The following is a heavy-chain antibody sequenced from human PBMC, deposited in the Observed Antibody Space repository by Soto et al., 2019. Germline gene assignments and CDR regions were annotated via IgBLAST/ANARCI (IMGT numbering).Heavy chain of an antibody. V-gene: IGHV1-69*04. CDR1: GGTFSSYT. Sequence: GASVKVSCKASGGTFSSYTISWVRQAPGQGLEWMGRIIPILGIANYAQKFQGRVTITADKSTSTAYMELSSLRSEDTAVYYCARDISFGELLLGWFDPWGQGTLVTVSS. D-gene: IGHD3-16*02. CDR3: ARDISFGELLLGWFDP. J-gene: IGHJ5*02. CDR2: IIPILGIA.